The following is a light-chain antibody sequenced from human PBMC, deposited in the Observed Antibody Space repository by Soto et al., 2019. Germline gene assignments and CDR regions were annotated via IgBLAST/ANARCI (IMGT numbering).Light chain of an antibody. CDR2: DVS. Sequence: QSALTQPASVSGSPGQSITISCTGTSSDVGGYNYVSWYQQRPGKAPKLMIFDVSNRPSGVSNRFSGSKSGNTVSLTISGLQAEDESDYYCSSYTSSSPYVFGTGTKVTVL. CDR3: SSYTSSSPYV. J-gene: IGLJ1*01. CDR1: SSDVGGYNY. V-gene: IGLV2-14*01.